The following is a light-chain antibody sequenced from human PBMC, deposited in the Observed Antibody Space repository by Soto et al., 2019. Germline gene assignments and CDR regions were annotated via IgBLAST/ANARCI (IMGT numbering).Light chain of an antibody. V-gene: IGKV3-20*01. Sequence: IVLTQVSVRLSLPPLAIATLSRSASQSVKNSYLAWYQQKPGQSPRLVIYGVSNRATGIPNRFSGGGFGTDFTLTISRLEPEDFAVYYCEQYDGSPRTFGKGHKGDIK. CDR3: EQYDGSPRT. CDR1: QSVKNSY. CDR2: GVS. J-gene: IGKJ1*01.